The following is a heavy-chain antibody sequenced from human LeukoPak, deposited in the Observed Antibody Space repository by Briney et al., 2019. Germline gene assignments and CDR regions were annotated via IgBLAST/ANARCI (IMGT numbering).Heavy chain of an antibody. V-gene: IGHV3-33*01. D-gene: IGHD2-15*01. CDR1: GFAFSSSG. J-gene: IGHJ5*02. CDR2: ILYNGSNK. Sequence: GGSLRLSCAASGFAFSSSGMHWVRQAPGKGLEWVAVILYNGSNKYYADSVKGRFTISRDNSKNTLYLQMNSLRVEDTAVYYCARAGGYCSGGSCYRGYSWFDPWGQGTLVTVSS. CDR3: ARAGGYCSGGSCYRGYSWFDP.